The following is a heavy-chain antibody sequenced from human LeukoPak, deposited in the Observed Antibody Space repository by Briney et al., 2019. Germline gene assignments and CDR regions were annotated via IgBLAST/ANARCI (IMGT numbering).Heavy chain of an antibody. D-gene: IGHD3-22*01. CDR1: GFTFSSYA. J-gene: IGHJ4*02. CDR3: ARGIVVVIMVLDY. CDR2: ISYDGSNK. Sequence: GGSLRLSCAASGFTFSSYAMHWVRQAPGKGLEWMAVISYDGSNKYYADSVKGRFTISRDNSKNTLYLQMNSLRAEDTAVYYCARGIVVVIMVLDYWGQGTLVTVSS. V-gene: IGHV3-30-3*01.